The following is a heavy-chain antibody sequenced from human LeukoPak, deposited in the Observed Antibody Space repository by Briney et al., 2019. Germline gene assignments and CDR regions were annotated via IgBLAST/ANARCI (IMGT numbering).Heavy chain of an antibody. D-gene: IGHD3-22*01. CDR2: IYYSGST. V-gene: IGHV4-59*01. J-gene: IGHJ4*02. CDR3: ATSPYYYDSSGYSYYFDY. Sequence: SETLSLTCTVSGGPISSYYWSWIRQPPGKGLEWIGYIYYSGSTNYNPSLKSRVTISVDTSKNQFSLKLSSVTAADTAVYYCATSPYYYDSSGYSYYFDYWGQGTLVTVSS. CDR1: GGPISSYY.